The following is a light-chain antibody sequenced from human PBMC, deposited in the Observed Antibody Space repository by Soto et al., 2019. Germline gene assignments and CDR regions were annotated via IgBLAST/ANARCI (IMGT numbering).Light chain of an antibody. CDR2: AAA. V-gene: IGKV1-12*01. Sequence: DTQMTQSPSSVSASVGDRITITCRASHNIDGKLACCQQKTGKAPQYLIQAAAILQSGVLSRLSGSGSGTEFILTINSLQHADYASYYCRQVYSCTRTFGLGTKVDIK. J-gene: IGKJ1*01. CDR3: RQVYSCTRT. CDR1: HNIDGK.